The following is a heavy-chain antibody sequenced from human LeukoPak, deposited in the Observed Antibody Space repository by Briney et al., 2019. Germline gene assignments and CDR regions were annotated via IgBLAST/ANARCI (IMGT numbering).Heavy chain of an antibody. CDR1: GYTFTGYS. Sequence: ASVKVSCKASGYTFTGYSMHWVRQAPGQGLEWMGRINPKSGGRNYAQKFQGRVTMTRDTSISTVYMELNRLTSDDTAVYYCARDLYGTMIRGEIGYWGQEPWSPSPQ. CDR2: INPKSGGR. CDR3: ARDLYGTMIRGEIGY. D-gene: IGHD3-10*01. V-gene: IGHV1-2*06. J-gene: IGHJ4*01.